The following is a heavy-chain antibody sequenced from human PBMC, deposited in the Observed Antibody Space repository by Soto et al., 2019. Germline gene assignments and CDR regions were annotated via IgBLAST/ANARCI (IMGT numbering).Heavy chain of an antibody. J-gene: IGHJ6*02. CDR2: IIPIFGTA. CDR1: GGTFSSYA. Sequence: SVEVSCRASGGTFSSYAISWVRQAPGQGLEWMGGIIPIFGTANYAQKFQGRVTITADESTSTAYMELSSLRSEDTAVYYCARAGYSSSWYLHYGMDVWGQGTTVTVSS. V-gene: IGHV1-69*13. D-gene: IGHD6-13*01. CDR3: ARAGYSSSWYLHYGMDV.